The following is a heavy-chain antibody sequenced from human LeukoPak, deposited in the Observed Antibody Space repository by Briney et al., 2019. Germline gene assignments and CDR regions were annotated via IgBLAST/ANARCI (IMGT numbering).Heavy chain of an antibody. D-gene: IGHD5-18*01. CDR3: ARGTIADTAMVFD. J-gene: IGHJ4*02. Sequence: PSETLSLTCTVSGGSISSSSYYWGWIRQPPGEGLEWIGSIYHSGSTYYNPSLKSRVTISVDTSKNQFSLKLSSVTAADTAVYYCARGTIADTAMVFDWGQGTLVTVSS. CDR1: GGSISSSSYY. V-gene: IGHV4-39*07. CDR2: IYHSGST.